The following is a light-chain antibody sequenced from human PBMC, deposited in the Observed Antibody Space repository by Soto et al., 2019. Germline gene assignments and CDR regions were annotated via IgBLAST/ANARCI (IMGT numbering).Light chain of an antibody. Sequence: DIQMTQSPSTLSASVGDRVTITCRASQSISGWLAWYQQKPGKAPKLLIYQASSLDTGVPSRFSGSASGTDFTLTTSSLQPDDFATYFCQQYKSYPYTFGQETKVEIK. J-gene: IGKJ2*01. V-gene: IGKV1-5*03. CDR2: QAS. CDR1: QSISGW. CDR3: QQYKSYPYT.